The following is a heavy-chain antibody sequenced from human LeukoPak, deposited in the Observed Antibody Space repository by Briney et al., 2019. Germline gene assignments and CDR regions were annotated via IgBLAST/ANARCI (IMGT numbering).Heavy chain of an antibody. J-gene: IGHJ4*02. Sequence: GGSLRLSCETSRFTFSNAWMTWVRQAPGKGLEWVSLIKRKTDGGTTDYAAPVKGRFTVSRNDSVNTLYLQMNSLKTEDTGVYYCTTAVRITGFDSWGQGALVTVSS. CDR2: IKRKTDGGTT. CDR1: RFTFSNAW. D-gene: IGHD3-16*01. V-gene: IGHV3-15*01. CDR3: TTAVRITGFDS.